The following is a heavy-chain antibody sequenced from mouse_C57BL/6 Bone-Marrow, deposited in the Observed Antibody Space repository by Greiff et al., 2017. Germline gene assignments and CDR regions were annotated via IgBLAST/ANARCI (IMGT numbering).Heavy chain of an antibody. J-gene: IGHJ3*01. CDR1: GYTFTSSG. CDR2: IYPRSGNT. V-gene: IGHV1-81*01. Sequence: QVQLQQSGAELARPGASVKLSCKASGYTFTSSGISWVKQRTGQGLEWIGEIYPRSGNTYYNEKFKGKATLTADKSSSTAYMELRSLTSEDSAVYFCARATMVTQFAYWGQGTLVTVSA. CDR3: ARATMVTQFAY. D-gene: IGHD2-2*01.